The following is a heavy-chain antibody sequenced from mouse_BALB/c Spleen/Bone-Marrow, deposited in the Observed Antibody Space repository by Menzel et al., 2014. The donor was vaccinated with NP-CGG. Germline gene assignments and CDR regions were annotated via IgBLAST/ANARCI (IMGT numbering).Heavy chain of an antibody. V-gene: IGHV5-17*02. D-gene: IGHD2-2*01. CDR2: ISSGSSTI. CDR1: GSTFSSFG. CDR3: ARYGYYDAMDY. J-gene: IGHJ4*01. Sequence: EVQVVESGGGLVQPGGSRRLSCAASGSTFSSFGMHWVRQAPEKGLEWVAYISSGSSTIYYADTVKGRFTISRDNPKNTLFLQMTSLRSEDTAMYYCARYGYYDAMDYWGQGTSVTVSS.